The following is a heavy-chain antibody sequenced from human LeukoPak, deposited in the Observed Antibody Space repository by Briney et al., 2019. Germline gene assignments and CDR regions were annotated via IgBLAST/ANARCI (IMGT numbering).Heavy chain of an antibody. CDR2: ISYDGSNK. Sequence: GGSLRLSCAASGFTFSSYAMHWVRQAPGKGLEWVAVISYDGSNKYYADSVKGRFTISRDNSKNTLYLQMNSLRAEDTAVYYCASLYQGAFDIWGQGTMVTVSS. D-gene: IGHD3-16*01. CDR3: ASLYQGAFDI. CDR1: GFTFSSYA. V-gene: IGHV3-30-3*01. J-gene: IGHJ3*02.